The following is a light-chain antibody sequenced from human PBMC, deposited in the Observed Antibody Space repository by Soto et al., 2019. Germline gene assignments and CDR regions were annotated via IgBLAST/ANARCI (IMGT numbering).Light chain of an antibody. J-gene: IGKJ4*01. CDR3: QQSSSAPLT. Sequence: DIQMTQSPSSLSASVGDRVTITCRASQSINTHLNWYQQKPGRAPKLLISTSANLQSEVPSPFSGSGSGTEFTLTISGLLPEDFATYYCQQSSSAPLTFGGGTKVEMK. CDR2: TSA. CDR1: QSINTH. V-gene: IGKV1-39*01.